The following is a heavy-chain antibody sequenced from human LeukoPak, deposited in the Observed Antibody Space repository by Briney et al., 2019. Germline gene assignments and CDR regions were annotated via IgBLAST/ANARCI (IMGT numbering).Heavy chain of an antibody. Sequence: AGGSLRLSCAASGFTFSSYAMHWVRQAPGKGLEWVAVISYDGSNKYYADSVKGRFTISRDNSKNTLYLQMNSLRAEDTAVYYCAREGPNSGYGDGTDYWGQGTLVTVSS. J-gene: IGHJ4*02. D-gene: IGHD5-12*01. V-gene: IGHV3-30-3*01. CDR3: AREGPNSGYGDGTDY. CDR2: ISYDGSNK. CDR1: GFTFSSYA.